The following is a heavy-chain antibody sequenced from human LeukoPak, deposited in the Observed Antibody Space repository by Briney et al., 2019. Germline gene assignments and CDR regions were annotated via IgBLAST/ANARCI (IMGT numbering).Heavy chain of an antibody. CDR2: MNPNSGGT. V-gene: IGHV1-2*02. Sequence: GASVKVSCKASGYTFTSYDINWVRQATGQGLEWMGWMNPNSGGTNYAQKFQGRVTMTRDTSISTAYMELSRLRSDDTAVYYCARDAADIVVVPAAPNRVTYYYYYMDVWGKGTTVTVSS. CDR1: GYTFTSYD. D-gene: IGHD2-2*01. J-gene: IGHJ6*03. CDR3: ARDAADIVVVPAAPNRVTYYYYYMDV.